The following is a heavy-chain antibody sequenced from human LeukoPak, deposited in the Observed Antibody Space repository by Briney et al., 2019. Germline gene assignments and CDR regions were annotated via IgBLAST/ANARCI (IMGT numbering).Heavy chain of an antibody. V-gene: IGHV4-38-2*02. J-gene: IGHJ4*02. CDR1: GYSISSGYY. Sequence: SETLSLTCTVSGYSISSGYYWGWIRQPPGKVLEWIGSIYHSGSTYYNPSLKSRVTISVDTSKNQFSLKLSSVTAADTAVYYCARSFIVVVPAAPDYWGQGTLVTVSS. D-gene: IGHD2-2*01. CDR3: ARSFIVVVPAAPDY. CDR2: IYHSGST.